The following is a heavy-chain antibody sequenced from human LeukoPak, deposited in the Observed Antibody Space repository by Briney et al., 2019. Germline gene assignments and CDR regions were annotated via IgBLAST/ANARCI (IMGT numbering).Heavy chain of an antibody. Sequence: ASVKVSCKVFGYTLTELSMHWVRQAPGKGLEWMGGFDPEDGETIYAQKFQGRVTMTEDTSTDTAYMELSSLRSEDTAVYYCATADWTGSGATTPSPRGWFDPWGQGTLVTVSS. CDR3: ATADWTGSGATTPSPRGWFDP. CDR2: FDPEDGET. CDR1: GYTLTELS. D-gene: IGHD1-26*01. V-gene: IGHV1-24*01. J-gene: IGHJ5*02.